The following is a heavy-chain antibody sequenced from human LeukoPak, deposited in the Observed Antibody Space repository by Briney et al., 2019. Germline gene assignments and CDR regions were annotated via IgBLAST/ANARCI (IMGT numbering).Heavy chain of an antibody. CDR1: GGSISSSSYY. Sequence: PSETLSLTCTVSGGSISSSSYYWGWIRQPPGKGLEWIGSIYYSGSTYYNPSLKSRVTISVDTSKNQFSLKLSSVTAADTAVYYCARLSKHWASRDRWGQGTLVTVSS. CDR2: IYYSGST. V-gene: IGHV4-39*01. J-gene: IGHJ5*02. CDR3: ARLSKHWASRDR. D-gene: IGHD3-3*02.